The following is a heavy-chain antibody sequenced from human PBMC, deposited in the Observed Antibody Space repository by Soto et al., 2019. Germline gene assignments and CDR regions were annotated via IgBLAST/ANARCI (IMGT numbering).Heavy chain of an antibody. CDR3: ARDIVVVVAATTFNWFDP. D-gene: IGHD2-15*01. J-gene: IGHJ5*02. CDR2: IIPIFGTA. CDR1: GGTFSSYA. V-gene: IGHV1-69*13. Sequence: GASVKVSCKASGGTFSSYAISWVRQAPGQGLEWMGGIIPIFGTANYAQKFQGRVTITADESTSTAYMELSSLRSEDTAVYYCARDIVVVVAATTFNWFDPWGQGTLVTVSS.